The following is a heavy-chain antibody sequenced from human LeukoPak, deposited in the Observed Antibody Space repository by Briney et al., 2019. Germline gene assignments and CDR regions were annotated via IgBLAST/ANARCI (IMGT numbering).Heavy chain of an antibody. J-gene: IGHJ4*02. CDR3: AKPELPNNAINYYFDY. CDR1: GFTFSSYA. D-gene: IGHD2-21*01. V-gene: IGHV3-23*01. Sequence: GGSLRLSCAASGFTFSSYAMSWVRQAPGKGLDWVSSISGGGGTTYYADSVNGRFTISRDTSTLYLQMNSLRAEDTAVYYCAKPELPNNAINYYFDYWGRGTLVTVSS. CDR2: ISGGGGTT.